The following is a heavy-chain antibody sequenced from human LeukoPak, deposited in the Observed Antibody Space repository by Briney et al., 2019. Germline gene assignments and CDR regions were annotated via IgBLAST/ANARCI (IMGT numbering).Heavy chain of an antibody. CDR1: GFTFGDYV. J-gene: IGHJ4*02. CDR2: IRSGGTT. D-gene: IGHD6-19*01. CDR3: SSPRRSSGWYDFDY. V-gene: IGHV3-49*04. Sequence: RSLRLSCTASGFTFGDYVMNWVRQAPGKGLEWVGFIRSGGTTEYAASVKGRFIISRDDSKSIAYLQMNSLKTEDTAVYYCSSPRRSSGWYDFDYWGQGTLATVSS.